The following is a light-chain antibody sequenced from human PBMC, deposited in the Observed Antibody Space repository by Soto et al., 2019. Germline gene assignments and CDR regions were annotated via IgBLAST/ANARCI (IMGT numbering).Light chain of an antibody. CDR2: RNN. CDR3: AAWDDSLSGLV. Sequence: QSVLTQPPSASGTPGQRVTISCSGSSSNIGSNYVYWYQQLPGTAPKLLIYRNNQRPSGVPDRFSGSKSGTSASRAISGLRSEDEADYYCAAWDDSLSGLVFGGGTQLTVL. CDR1: SSNIGSNY. J-gene: IGLJ2*01. V-gene: IGLV1-47*01.